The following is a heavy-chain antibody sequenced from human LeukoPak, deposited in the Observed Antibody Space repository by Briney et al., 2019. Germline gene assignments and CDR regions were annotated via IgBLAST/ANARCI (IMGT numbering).Heavy chain of an antibody. CDR3: AKGIYYDYGDYFDY. Sequence: GSLRLSCAASGFTFSSSAMNWVRQAPGHGLEWVSAIRGSGGSTYYADSVKRRFTISRDNSKNTLYLQMNSLRAEDTAVFYCAKGIYYDYGDYFDYWGQGTLVTVSS. V-gene: IGHV3-23*01. J-gene: IGHJ4*02. CDR2: IRGSGGST. CDR1: GFTFSSSA. D-gene: IGHD4-17*01.